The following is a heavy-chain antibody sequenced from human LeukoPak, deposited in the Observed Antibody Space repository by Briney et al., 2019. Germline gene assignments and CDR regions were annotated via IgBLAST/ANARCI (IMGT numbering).Heavy chain of an antibody. V-gene: IGHV1-69*05. J-gene: IGHJ6*03. CDR1: GGTFISYA. Sequence: SVKVSCKASGGTFISYAISWVRQAPGQGLEWMGGIIPIFGTANYAQKFQGRVTITTDESTSTAYMELSSLRSEDTAVYHCARGRVVTGTTAITHYYYYYMDVWGKGTTVTVSS. CDR2: IIPIFGTA. D-gene: IGHD1-7*01. CDR3: ARGRVVTGTTAITHYYYYYMDV.